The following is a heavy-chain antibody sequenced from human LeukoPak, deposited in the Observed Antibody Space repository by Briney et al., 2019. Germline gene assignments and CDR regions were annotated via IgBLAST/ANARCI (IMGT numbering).Heavy chain of an antibody. Sequence: GGSLRLSCSASGFRFSDYSMDWVRQAPGKGLEWVSVISHDGSDRKYADSVRGRFIISRDNSNNMVYLQMNTVRVDDTAVYYCIKVGPTASGNYHAFDVWGQGITVIVSS. CDR3: IKVGPTASGNYHAFDV. D-gene: IGHD3-10*01. CDR2: ISHDGSDR. CDR1: GFRFSDYS. J-gene: IGHJ3*01. V-gene: IGHV3-30*04.